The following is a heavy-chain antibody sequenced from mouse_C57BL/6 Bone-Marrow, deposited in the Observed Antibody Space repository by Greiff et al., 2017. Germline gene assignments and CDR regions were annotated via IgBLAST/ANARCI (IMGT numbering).Heavy chain of an antibody. CDR1: GYTFTDYY. D-gene: IGHD1-1*01. V-gene: IGHV1-75*01. CDR2: IFPGSGST. CDR3: ARSGFSTTVVAHYAMDY. J-gene: IGHJ4*01. Sequence: QVQLQQSGPELVKPGASVKISCKASGYTFTDYYINWVKQRPGQGLEWIGWIFPGSGSTYSNEKFKGKATLTVDKSSSTAYMLLSSLTSEDSAVYFCARSGFSTTVVAHYAMDYWGQGTSVTVSS.